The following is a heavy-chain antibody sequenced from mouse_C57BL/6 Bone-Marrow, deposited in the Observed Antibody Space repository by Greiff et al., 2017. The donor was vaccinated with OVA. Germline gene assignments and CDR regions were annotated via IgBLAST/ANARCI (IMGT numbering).Heavy chain of an antibody. J-gene: IGHJ4*01. CDR3: ARHGYGSSFYAMDY. Sequence: QVQLQQPGAELVKPGASVKLSCKASGYTFTSYWMHWVQQRPGQGLEWIGLIHPNSGSTNYNETFKGRATLTVDKSSSTAYMQLSSLTSEDFAVYYCARHGYGSSFYAMDYWGQGTSVTVSA. CDR1: GYTFTSYW. D-gene: IGHD1-1*01. CDR2: IHPNSGST. V-gene: IGHV1-64*01.